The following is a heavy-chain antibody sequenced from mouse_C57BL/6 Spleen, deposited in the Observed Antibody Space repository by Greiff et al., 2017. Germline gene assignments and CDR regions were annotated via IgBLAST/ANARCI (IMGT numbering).Heavy chain of an antibody. D-gene: IGHD1-1*01. J-gene: IGHJ2*01. CDR2: IYPGDGDT. CDR3: ARADYGRSYFDD. V-gene: IGHV1-82*01. Sequence: QVQLKESGPELVKPGASVKISCKASGYAFSSSWMNWVKQRPGKGLEWIGRIYPGDGDTTYNGKFKGKATLTADKSSSTADMQLSSLPSEDSAVYFCARADYGRSYFDDWGQGTTLTVSS. CDR1: GYAFSSSW.